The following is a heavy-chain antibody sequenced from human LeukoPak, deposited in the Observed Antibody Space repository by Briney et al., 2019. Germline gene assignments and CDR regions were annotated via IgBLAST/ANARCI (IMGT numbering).Heavy chain of an antibody. CDR3: ARALGRDGYNWAY. CDR1: GGYFSGYY. D-gene: IGHD5-24*01. V-gene: IGHV4-34*01. CDR2: INHSGST. J-gene: IGHJ4*02. Sequence: PSETLSLACAVYGGYFSGYYWSWIRQPPGKGLEWIGEINHSGSTNYNPSLKSRVTISVDTSKNQFSLKLSSVTAADTAVYYCARALGRDGYNWAYWGQGTLVTVSS.